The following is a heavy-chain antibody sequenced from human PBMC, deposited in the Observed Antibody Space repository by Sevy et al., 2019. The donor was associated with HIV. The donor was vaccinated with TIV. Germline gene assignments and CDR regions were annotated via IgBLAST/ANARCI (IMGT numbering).Heavy chain of an antibody. V-gene: IGHV3-23*01. CDR2: ISGSAHRT. CDR3: ARDVGGGYFDY. Sequence: GGSLRLSCAASGFTFSNYAMSWVRQTPGKGLEWVSAISGSAHRTYYTDSVKGRFTISRDNAKNSLYLQMNSLTAEDTAVYYCARDVGGGYFDYWGQGTLVTVSS. CDR1: GFTFSNYA. D-gene: IGHD3-16*01. J-gene: IGHJ4*01.